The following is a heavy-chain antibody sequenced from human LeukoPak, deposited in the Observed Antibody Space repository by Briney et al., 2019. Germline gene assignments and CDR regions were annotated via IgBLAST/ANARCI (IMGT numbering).Heavy chain of an antibody. CDR3: AKDLNYYGSGSFDY. CDR2: ISYDGSNK. Sequence: GRSLRLSCAASGFTFSSYAMHWVRQAPGKGLEWVAVISYDGSNKYYADSVKGRFTISRDNSKNTLYLQMNSLRAEDTAVYYCAKDLNYYGSGSFDYWGQGTLVTVSS. D-gene: IGHD3-10*01. J-gene: IGHJ4*02. CDR1: GFTFSSYA. V-gene: IGHV3-30*04.